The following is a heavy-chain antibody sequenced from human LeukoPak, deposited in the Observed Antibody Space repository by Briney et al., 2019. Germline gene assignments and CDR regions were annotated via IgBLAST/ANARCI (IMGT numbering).Heavy chain of an antibody. V-gene: IGHV1-24*01. J-gene: IGHJ4*02. CDR2: FDRKSGET. CDR1: GYTLTEFP. CDR3: AADQGEGYRTYFGY. D-gene: IGHD5-24*01. Sequence: ASVKVSCKVSGYTLTEFPMHWVRQSPGKGLEWMGRFDRKSGETISALEFQGRVTMTEDTSTDTAYMELNSLSSEDTAAYYCAADQGEGYRTYFGYWGQGTLVTVSS.